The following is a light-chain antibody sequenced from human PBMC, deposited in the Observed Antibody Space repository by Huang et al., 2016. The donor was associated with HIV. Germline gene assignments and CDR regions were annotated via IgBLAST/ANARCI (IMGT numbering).Light chain of an antibody. CDR2: SAS. J-gene: IGKJ1*01. V-gene: IGKV4-1*01. CDR3: QQYYTVPWT. Sequence: EIVLTQSPHSLAVSLGERATINCKSSQRLLYRSNNKNHLVWYQQKPGQPPKLLMSSASTRESGVPDRFSAGGSGTDFTLTISSLQAEDVAVYYCQQYYTVPWTFGQGTKVEI. CDR1: QRLLYRSNNKNH.